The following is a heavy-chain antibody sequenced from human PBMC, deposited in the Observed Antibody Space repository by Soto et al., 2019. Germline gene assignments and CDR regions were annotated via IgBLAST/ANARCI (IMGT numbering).Heavy chain of an antibody. Sequence: PGGSLRLSCSASGFIFTSYAMSWVRQAPGKGLEWVSAISGGAGNTYYADSVKGRFTISRDNSKSTVYLQMNSLRVEDTALYYCAKGGSMVRGVGKTHWFDPWGQGTLVTVSS. CDR3: AKGGSMVRGVGKTHWFDP. J-gene: IGHJ5*02. D-gene: IGHD3-10*01. V-gene: IGHV3-23*01. CDR1: GFIFTSYA. CDR2: ISGGAGNT.